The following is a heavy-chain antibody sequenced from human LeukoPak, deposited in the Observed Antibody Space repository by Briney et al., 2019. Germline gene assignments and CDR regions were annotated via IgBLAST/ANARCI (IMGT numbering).Heavy chain of an antibody. CDR1: GFTFSSYG. Sequence: SGGSLRLSCAASGFTFSSYGIHWVRQAPGKGLEWVSFIRLDGRDKYYAESVKGRFTVSTDSARNTLYLQMSSLRTEDTAVYYGARVSAETTLRYFDCWGQGTLVIVSS. V-gene: IGHV3-30*02. D-gene: IGHD1/OR15-1a*01. J-gene: IGHJ4*02. CDR3: ARVSAETTLRYFDC. CDR2: IRLDGRDK.